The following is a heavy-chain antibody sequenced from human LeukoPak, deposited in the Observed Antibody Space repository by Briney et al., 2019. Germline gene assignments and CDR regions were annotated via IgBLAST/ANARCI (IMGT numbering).Heavy chain of an antibody. J-gene: IGHJ4*02. D-gene: IGHD4-11*01. CDR3: AAGPSSNGHQLPY. CDR1: GLTFSGYW. CDR2: MSSDSTRS. Sequence: GGSLRLSCEASGLTFSGYWMHWVRQAPGKGLVWVSRMSSDSTRSSHADSVKGRFTISRDNAKKMVYLQMNSLRVEDSAVYYCAAGPSSNGHQLPYWGQGTLVTVSS. V-gene: IGHV3-74*01.